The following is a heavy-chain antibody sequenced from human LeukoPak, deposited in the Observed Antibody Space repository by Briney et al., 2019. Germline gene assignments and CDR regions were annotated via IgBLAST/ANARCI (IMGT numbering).Heavy chain of an antibody. CDR1: GGSISSGGYY. CDR3: ARHIGTTSSGDYPY. D-gene: IGHD3-22*01. Sequence: SQTLSLTCTVSGGSISSGGYYWNWIRQHPGKGLEWIGYIYYSGSTNYNPSLKSRVTISVDTSKNQFSLILSSVTAADTAVYYCARHIGTTSSGDYPYWGQGTLVTVSS. CDR2: IYYSGST. J-gene: IGHJ4*02. V-gene: IGHV4-31*03.